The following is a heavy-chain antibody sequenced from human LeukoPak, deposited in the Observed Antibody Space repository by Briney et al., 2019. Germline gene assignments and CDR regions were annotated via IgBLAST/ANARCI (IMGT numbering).Heavy chain of an antibody. CDR3: ARADYDFWSGYYSGMDV. V-gene: IGHV4-31*03. CDR2: IYYSGST. D-gene: IGHD3-3*01. CDR1: GGSISSGGYY. Sequence: SETLSLTCTVSGGSISSGGYYWSWIRQHPGKGLEWIGYIYYSGSTYYNPSLKSRVTISVDTSKNQFSLRLSSVTAADTAVYYCARADYDFWSGYYSGMDVWGQGTMVTVSS. J-gene: IGHJ6*02.